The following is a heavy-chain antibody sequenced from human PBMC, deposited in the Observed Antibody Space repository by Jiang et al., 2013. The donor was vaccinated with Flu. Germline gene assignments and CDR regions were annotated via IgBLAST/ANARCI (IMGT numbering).Heavy chain of an antibody. CDR2: INPNSGGT. Sequence: MGWINPNSGGTNYAQKFQGRVTMTRDTSISTAYMELSRLRSDDTAVYYCAREFYDSSGYDDYWGQGTLVTVSS. V-gene: IGHV1-2*02. CDR3: AREFYDSSGYDDY. J-gene: IGHJ4*02. D-gene: IGHD3-22*01.